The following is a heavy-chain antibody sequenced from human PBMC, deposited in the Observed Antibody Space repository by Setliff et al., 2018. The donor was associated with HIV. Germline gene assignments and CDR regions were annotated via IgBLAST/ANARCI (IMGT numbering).Heavy chain of an antibody. Sequence: SETLSLTCAISGYSISSGYYWGWIRQPPGRGLEWIGNIYHSGGTHYNPSLRSRVTISVDTSKNHFSLKLSSVTAADTAVFYCARVPFTTGFDYWGQGIPVTVSS. CDR1: GYSISSGYY. D-gene: IGHD3-3*01. CDR3: ARVPFTTGFDY. CDR2: IYHSGGT. J-gene: IGHJ4*02. V-gene: IGHV4-38-2*01.